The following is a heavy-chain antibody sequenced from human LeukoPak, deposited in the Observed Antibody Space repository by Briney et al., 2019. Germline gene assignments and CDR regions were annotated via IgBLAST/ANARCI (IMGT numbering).Heavy chain of an antibody. V-gene: IGHV1-58*02. CDR1: GSTFSSSA. CDR3: AAVFFSSTVPYFDH. Sequence: TSVKVSCKASGSTFSSSAIQWVRQVRGQRLEWIGWIVVGSGNTNYAQKFQDRVTITKDMSTMTAYMELSSLRSEDTALYYCAAVFFSSTVPYFDHWAQGTLVTVSS. CDR2: IVVGSGNT. J-gene: IGHJ4*02. D-gene: IGHD2-2*01.